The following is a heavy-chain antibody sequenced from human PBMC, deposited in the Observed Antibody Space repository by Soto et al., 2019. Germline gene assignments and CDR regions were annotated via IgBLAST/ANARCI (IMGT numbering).Heavy chain of an antibody. Sequence: ASVKVSCKASGYTFTSYDINWVRQATGQGLEWMGWMNPNSGNTGYAQKFQSRVTMTRNTSISTAYMELSSLRSEDTAVYYCARDGSGFLYYYYYYGMDVWGQGTTVTVSS. CDR3: ARDGSGFLYYYYYYGMDV. CDR2: MNPNSGNT. D-gene: IGHD3-3*01. V-gene: IGHV1-8*01. J-gene: IGHJ6*02. CDR1: GYTFTSYD.